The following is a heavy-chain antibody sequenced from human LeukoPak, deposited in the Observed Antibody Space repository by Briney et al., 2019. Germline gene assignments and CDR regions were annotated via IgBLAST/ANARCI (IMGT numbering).Heavy chain of an antibody. CDR2: MNPNSGNT. J-gene: IGHJ6*02. D-gene: IGHD6-19*01. Sequence: GASVKVSCKAFGYTFTSYDINWVRQATGQGLEWMGWMNPNSGNTGYAQKFQGRVTMTRNTSISTAYMELSSLRSEDTAVYYCAREAAPIAVATPVRYYYYYGMDVWGQGTTVTVSS. V-gene: IGHV1-8*01. CDR1: GYTFTSYD. CDR3: AREAAPIAVATPVRYYYYYGMDV.